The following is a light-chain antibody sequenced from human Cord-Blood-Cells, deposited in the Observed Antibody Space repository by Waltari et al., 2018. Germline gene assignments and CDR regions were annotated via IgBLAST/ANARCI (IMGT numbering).Light chain of an antibody. CDR2: EGS. V-gene: IGLV2-23*01. CDR3: CSYAGSSTLV. J-gene: IGLJ3*02. CDR1: SSDVGSSNL. Sequence: QSALTQPASVSGSPGPSITISCTGTSSDVGSSNLVSWYQQHPGQAPKLMIYEGSKRPSVVSNRFAGSKSGNTACLTISGLQAEDEADYYCCSYAGSSTLVFGGGTKLTVL.